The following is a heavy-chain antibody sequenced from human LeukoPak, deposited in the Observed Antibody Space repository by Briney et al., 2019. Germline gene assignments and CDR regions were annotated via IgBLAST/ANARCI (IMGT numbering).Heavy chain of an antibody. Sequence: GGSLRLSCAASGFTFSSYGMHWVRQAPGQGPDWVSFIRSDGGIKYYADSVQGRFTISRDNSKNTLYLQMISLRLEDTSVYYCATEKVRTGSAFDFWGQGTMVTVSS. V-gene: IGHV3-30*02. CDR2: IRSDGGIK. J-gene: IGHJ3*01. CDR3: ATEKVRTGSAFDF. D-gene: IGHD4-17*01. CDR1: GFTFSSYG.